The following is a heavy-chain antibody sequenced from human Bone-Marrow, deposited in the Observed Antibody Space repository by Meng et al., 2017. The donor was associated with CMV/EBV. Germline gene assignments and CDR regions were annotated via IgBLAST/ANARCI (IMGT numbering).Heavy chain of an antibody. V-gene: IGHV3-30*02. CDR3: AKDRTPSTRIVGARGGGVDY. CDR1: GFTFSSYG. D-gene: IGHD1-26*01. J-gene: IGHJ4*02. CDR2: IRYDGSNK. Sequence: GGSLRLSCAASGFTFSSYGMHWVRQAPGKGLEWVAFIRYDGSNKYYADSVKGRFTISRDNSKNTLYLQMNSLRAEDTAVYYCAKDRTPSTRIVGARGGGVDYWGQGTLVPVSS.